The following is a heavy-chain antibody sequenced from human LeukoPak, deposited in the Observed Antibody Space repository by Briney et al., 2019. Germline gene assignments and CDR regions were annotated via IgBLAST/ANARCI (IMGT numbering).Heavy chain of an antibody. V-gene: IGHV3-11*04. CDR1: GFTFSDYY. Sequence: GGSLRLSCAASGFTFSDYYMSWIRQAPGKGLEWVSYISSSGTTIYYADSVKGRFTISRDNAKNSLYLQMNSLRAEDTAVYYCAREDYYDSSGYCDYWGQGTLVTVSS. D-gene: IGHD3-22*01. J-gene: IGHJ4*02. CDR2: ISSSGTTI. CDR3: AREDYYDSSGYCDY.